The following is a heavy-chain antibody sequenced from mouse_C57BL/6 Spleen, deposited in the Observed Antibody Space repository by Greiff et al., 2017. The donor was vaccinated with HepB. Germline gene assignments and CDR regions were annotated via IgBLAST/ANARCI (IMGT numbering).Heavy chain of an antibody. J-gene: IGHJ2*01. CDR2: IYPGSGNT. CDR3: ARDYDGYYKEDY. V-gene: IGHV1-76*01. D-gene: IGHD2-3*01. CDR1: GYTFTDYY. Sequence: QVQLKQSGAELVRPGASVKLSCKASGYTFTDYYINWVKQRPGQGLEWIARIYPGSGNTYYNEKFKGKATLTAEKSSSTAYMQLSSLTSEDSAVYFCARDYDGYYKEDYWGQGTTLTVSS.